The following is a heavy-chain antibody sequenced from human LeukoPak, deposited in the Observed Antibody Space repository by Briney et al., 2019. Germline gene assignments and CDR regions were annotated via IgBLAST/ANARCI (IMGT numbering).Heavy chain of an antibody. CDR2: IIPIFGTA. CDR3: ARFWDDYVWGSYRYTGAFDI. J-gene: IGHJ3*02. Sequence: SVKVSCKASGGTFSGYAISWVRQAPGQGLEWMGGIIPIFGTANYAQKFQGRVTITADESTSTAYMELSSLRSEDTAVYYCARFWDDYVWGSYRYTGAFDIWGQGTMVTVSS. D-gene: IGHD3-16*02. CDR1: GGTFSGYA. V-gene: IGHV1-69*13.